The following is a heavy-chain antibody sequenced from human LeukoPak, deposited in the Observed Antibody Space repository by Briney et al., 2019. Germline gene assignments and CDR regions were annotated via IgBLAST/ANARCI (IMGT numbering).Heavy chain of an antibody. CDR2: ISSSPSTI. J-gene: IGHJ4*02. CDR3: ARDKLIRSGYWGSRVDTDY. V-gene: IGHV3-11*04. Sequence: PGWSLRLSCAASGFTFGDYHMSWIRQAPGKGLEWASSISSSPSTINSADSVKGRFNISRDNAKNSLYLQMNSLRAEDTAVYYCARDKLIRSGYWGSRVDTDYWGQGTLVTVSS. D-gene: IGHD5-18*01. CDR1: GFTFGDYH.